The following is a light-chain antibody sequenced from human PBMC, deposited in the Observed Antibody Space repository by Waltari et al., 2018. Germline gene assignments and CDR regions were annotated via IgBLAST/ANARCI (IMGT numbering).Light chain of an antibody. CDR3: SAFAGDNYFGV. CDR2: DEN. CDR1: SRDIGGSNL. Sequence: QSALTQPPSASASPAQSVTISCTGTSRDIGGSNLVSWYQQRPGKASRFLIYDENKGRTGGFAGCLVCDTGSTASLTATGLQQDDEEADYCSAFAGDNYFGVFGGGTKLTVL. V-gene: IGLV2-8*01. J-gene: IGLJ3*02.